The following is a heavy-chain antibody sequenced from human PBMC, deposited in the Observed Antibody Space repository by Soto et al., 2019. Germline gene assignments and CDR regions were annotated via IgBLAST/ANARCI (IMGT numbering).Heavy chain of an antibody. Sequence: QVQLVESGGGVVQPGRSLRLSCAASGFTFSSYGMHWVRQAPGKGLEWVAVISYDGSNKYYADSVKGRFTISRDNSKNTLHLQMNSLRAEDTAVYYCAKDQEGLWLRPLFDYWGQGTLVTVSS. D-gene: IGHD5-18*01. CDR3: AKDQEGLWLRPLFDY. CDR2: ISYDGSNK. CDR1: GFTFSSYG. V-gene: IGHV3-30*18. J-gene: IGHJ4*02.